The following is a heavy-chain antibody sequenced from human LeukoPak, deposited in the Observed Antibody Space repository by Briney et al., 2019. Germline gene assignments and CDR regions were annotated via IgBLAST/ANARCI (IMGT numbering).Heavy chain of an antibody. CDR2: IIPIFGTA. J-gene: IGHJ4*02. D-gene: IGHD2-21*02. CDR1: GYTFTSNY. Sequence: ASVKVSCKASGYTFTSNYIHWVRQAPGQGLEWMGGIIPIFGTANYAQKFQGRVTITADESTSTAYMELSSLRSEDTAVYYCARVERYCGGDCATYYFDYWGQGTLVTVSS. V-gene: IGHV1-69*13. CDR3: ARVERYCGGDCATYYFDY.